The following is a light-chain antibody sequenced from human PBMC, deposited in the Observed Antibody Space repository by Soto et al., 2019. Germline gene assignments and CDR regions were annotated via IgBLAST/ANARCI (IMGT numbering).Light chain of an antibody. CDR2: GAS. CDR1: PSTRYW. CDR3: HQYATSSPT. Sequence: GDRGTITCLDSPSTRYWLAGYQQSPRNAAKLLIFGASSVERGVPARFSGSGSGTEFTLTISSLQPDDFATYYCHQYATSSPTVGQGTKLEIK. V-gene: IGKV1-5*01. J-gene: IGKJ2*01.